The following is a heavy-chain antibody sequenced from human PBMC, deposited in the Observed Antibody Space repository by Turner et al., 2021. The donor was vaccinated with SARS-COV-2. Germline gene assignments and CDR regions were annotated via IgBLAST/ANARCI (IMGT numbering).Heavy chain of an antibody. D-gene: IGHD5-12*01. V-gene: IGHV4-59*01. CDR1: GGSISSYY. J-gene: IGHJ4*02. CDR3: ARTDGYNYDY. CDR2: IYYSGST. Sequence: QVQMQESGPGLVKPSETLSLTCTVSGGSISSYYWSWIRQPQGKGLEWIGYIYYSGSTNYNPPLKSRVTISIDTSKNQFSLKLSSVTAADTAVYYCARTDGYNYDYWGQGTLVTVSS.